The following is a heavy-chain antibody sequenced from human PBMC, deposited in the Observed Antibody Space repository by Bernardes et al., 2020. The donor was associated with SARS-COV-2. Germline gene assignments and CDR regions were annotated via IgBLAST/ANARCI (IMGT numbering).Heavy chain of an antibody. V-gene: IGHV3-74*01. CDR2: VNSDGSII. J-gene: IGHJ4*02. Sequence: GGSLRLSCAASGFTFSTHWVHWVRQAPGKGLVWVSRVNSDGSIIDYADSVKGRFTISRDNVKNTLYLQMNSLTADDTAVYYCARAGQFYFEYWGQGTLVTVSS. CDR3: ARAGQFYFEY. CDR1: GFTFSTHW.